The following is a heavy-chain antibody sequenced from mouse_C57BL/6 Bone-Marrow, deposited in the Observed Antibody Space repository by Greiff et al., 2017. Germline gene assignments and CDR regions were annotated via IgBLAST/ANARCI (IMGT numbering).Heavy chain of an antibody. CDR1: GYAFSSSW. CDR2: IYPGDGDT. CDR3: ARSIQFAY. Sequence: QVHVKQSGPELVKPGASVKISCKASGYAFSSSWMNWVKQRPGKGLEWIGRIYPGDGDTNYNGKFKGKATLTADKSSSTAYMQLSSLTSEDSAVYFCARSIQFAYWGQGTLVTVSA. V-gene: IGHV1-82*01. D-gene: IGHD2-10*02. J-gene: IGHJ3*01.